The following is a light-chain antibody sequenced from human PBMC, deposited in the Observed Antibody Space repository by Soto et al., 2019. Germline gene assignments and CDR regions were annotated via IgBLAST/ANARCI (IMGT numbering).Light chain of an antibody. V-gene: IGKV1-6*01. CDR2: AAS. CDR3: LQDYNSPRR. Sequence: AVQMTQSPSSLSASVGDRVTITCRASQAIRSDLGWYQMKPGKVPKLLIYAASNLQSGVPSRFIGRGYGTDFTLTISSRQPEDFATYYCLQDYNSPRRFGQGTKGEI. CDR1: QAIRSD. J-gene: IGKJ1*01.